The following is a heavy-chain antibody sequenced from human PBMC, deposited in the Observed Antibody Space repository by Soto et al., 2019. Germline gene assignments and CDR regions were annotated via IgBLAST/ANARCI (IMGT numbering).Heavy chain of an antibody. D-gene: IGHD1-26*01. CDR3: AKGDGFILAV. CDR1: GFTVNSNY. Sequence: EVQVLATGGCLIQPGGSLRLSFAASGFTVNSNYMSWVRQAPGEGLQWVSITNTGGTTYYADSVKGRFTVSRDNSKNTLYLQMNSLRAEDTAVYYCAKGDGFILAVWGQGTTVSVSS. CDR2: TNTGGTT. J-gene: IGHJ6*02. V-gene: IGHV3-53*02.